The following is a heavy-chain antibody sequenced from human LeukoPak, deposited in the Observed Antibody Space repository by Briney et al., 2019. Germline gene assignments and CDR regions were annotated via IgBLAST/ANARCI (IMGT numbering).Heavy chain of an antibody. J-gene: IGHJ4*02. V-gene: IGHV1-18*01. CDR3: ARVLVSSGWYGNFDY. D-gene: IGHD6-19*01. Sequence: ASVKVSCKASGYTFTSYGISWVRQAPGQGLEWMGWISAYNGNTNYAQKLQGRVTMTTDTSTSTAYMELRSLRSDDTAVYYCARVLVSSGWYGNFDYWGQGTLVTVSS. CDR1: GYTFTSYG. CDR2: ISAYNGNT.